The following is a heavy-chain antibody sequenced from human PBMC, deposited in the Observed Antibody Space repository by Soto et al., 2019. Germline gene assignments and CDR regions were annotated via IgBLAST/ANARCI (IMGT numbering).Heavy chain of an antibody. V-gene: IGHV3-23*01. CDR1: GFTFSSYA. CDR3: AKCPSALRFLEWSPYGYYYYMDV. CDR2: ISGSGGST. J-gene: IGHJ6*03. D-gene: IGHD3-3*01. Sequence: GGSLRLSCAASGFTFSSYAMSWVRQAPGKGLEWVSVISGSGGSTYYADSVKGRFTISRDNSKNTLYLQMNSLRAEDTAVYYCAKCPSALRFLEWSPYGYYYYMDVWGKGTTVTVSS.